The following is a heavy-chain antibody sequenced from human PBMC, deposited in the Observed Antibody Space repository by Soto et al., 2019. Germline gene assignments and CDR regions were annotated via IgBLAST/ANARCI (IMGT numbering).Heavy chain of an antibody. V-gene: IGHV4-30-4*02. J-gene: IGHJ5*02. CDR2: IYYSGST. Sequence: SETLSLTCTVSGGSISSGDYYWSWIRQPPGKGLEWIGYIYYSGSTYYNPSLKSRVTISVDTSKNQFSLNLSSVTAADTAVYYCAFYETAGADRYPCGQGTLVPVSS. CDR1: GGSISSGDYY. CDR3: AFYETAGADRYP. D-gene: IGHD3-16*01.